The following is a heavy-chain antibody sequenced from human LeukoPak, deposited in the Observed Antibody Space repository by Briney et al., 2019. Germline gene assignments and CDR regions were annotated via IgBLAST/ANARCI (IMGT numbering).Heavy chain of an antibody. J-gene: IGHJ2*01. D-gene: IGHD3-10*01. V-gene: IGHV1-69*04. CDR1: GGTFSSYA. Sequence: SVKVSCKASGGTFSSYAISWVRQAPGQGLEWVGRIIPILGIANYAQKFQGRVTITADKSTSTAYMGLSSLRSEDTAVYYCARRLGGYYGSGSYYEDWYFDLWGRGTLVTVSS. CDR2: IIPILGIA. CDR3: ARRLGGYYGSGSYYEDWYFDL.